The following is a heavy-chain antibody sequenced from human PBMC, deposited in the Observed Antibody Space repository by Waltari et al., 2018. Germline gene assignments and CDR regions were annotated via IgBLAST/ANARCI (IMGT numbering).Heavy chain of an antibody. CDR2: IVGSGSQS. CDR1: GFSFTSYA. Sequence: EVQLVESGGGLVQPGGSLKLSCRGSGFSFTSYALAWVRQAPGKGLEWVASIVGSGSQSNYGDSVKGRFVISRDNSKNMIYLQMSSLRPEDTAVYYCAKEYGIVGTYDYWGQGTLVTVSS. D-gene: IGHD1-1*01. CDR3: AKEYGIVGTYDY. J-gene: IGHJ4*02. V-gene: IGHV3-23*04.